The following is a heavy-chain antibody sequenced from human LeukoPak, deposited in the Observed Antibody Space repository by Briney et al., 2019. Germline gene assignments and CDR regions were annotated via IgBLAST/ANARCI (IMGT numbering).Heavy chain of an antibody. CDR2: INHSGST. J-gene: IGHJ4*02. Sequence: PSETLSLTCAVYGGSFSGYYWSWIRQPPGKGLEWIGEINHSGSTNYNPSLKSRVTISVDTSKNQFSLELSSGTAADTAVYYCARILGDYNILTGLYLNYNFDYWGQGTLVTVSS. CDR3: ARILGDYNILTGLYLNYNFDY. CDR1: GGSFSGYY. V-gene: IGHV4-34*01. D-gene: IGHD3-9*01.